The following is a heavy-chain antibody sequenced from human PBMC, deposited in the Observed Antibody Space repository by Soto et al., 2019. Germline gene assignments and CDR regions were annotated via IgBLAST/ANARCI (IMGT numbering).Heavy chain of an antibody. CDR1: GFTFSSYA. CDR2: ISYDGSNK. J-gene: IGHJ5*02. Sequence: GGSLRLSCAASGFTFSSYAMHWVRQAPGKGLEWVAVISYDGSNKYYADSVKGRFTISRDNSKNTLYLQMNSLRAEDTAVYYCARDLARYCSGGSSAESPPWFDPWGQGTLVTVSS. D-gene: IGHD2-15*01. CDR3: ARDLARYCSGGSSAESPPWFDP. V-gene: IGHV3-30-3*01.